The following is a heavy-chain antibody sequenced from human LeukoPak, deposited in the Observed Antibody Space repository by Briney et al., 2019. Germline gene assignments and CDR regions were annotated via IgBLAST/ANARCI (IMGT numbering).Heavy chain of an antibody. V-gene: IGHV3-23*01. D-gene: IGHD1-26*01. CDR2: ISGSGSNT. J-gene: IGHJ3*02. CDR3: AKNSGMGGGAFDI. Sequence: GGSLRLSCAASGFTFSSYAMSWVSQAPGKGLEWVSAISGSGSNTYYADSVKGRFTISRDNSKNTLYLQMNSLRAEDTAVYCCAKNSGMGGGAFDIWGQGTMVTVSS. CDR1: GFTFSSYA.